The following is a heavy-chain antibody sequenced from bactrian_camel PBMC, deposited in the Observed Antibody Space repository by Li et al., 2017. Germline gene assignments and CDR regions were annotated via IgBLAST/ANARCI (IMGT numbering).Heavy chain of an antibody. J-gene: IGHJ4*01. Sequence: DVQLVESGGGLVQPGGSLRLSCEASGFAFRVSAMSWLRQAPGKGLEWVSAIDSFGGATSYADSVKGRFTISRDNAKNTLYLQLGSLTTEDTAMYYCVNRFVTSASAIPQPQSSGTQVTVS. CDR2: IDSFGGAT. CDR1: GFAFRVSA. D-gene: IGHD3*01. V-gene: IGHV3S31*01.